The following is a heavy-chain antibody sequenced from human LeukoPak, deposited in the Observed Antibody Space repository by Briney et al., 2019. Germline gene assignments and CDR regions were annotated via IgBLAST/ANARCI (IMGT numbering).Heavy chain of an antibody. CDR2: ISYDGSNK. D-gene: IGHD6-19*01. J-gene: IGHJ3*02. CDR3: AAGSGWYFGAFDI. CDR1: GFTFSSYA. Sequence: GGSLRLSCAASGFTFSSYAMHWVRQAPGKGLEWVAVISYDGSNKYYADSVKGRFTISRDNSKNTLYPQMNSLRAEDTAVYYCAAGSGWYFGAFDIWGQGTMVTVSS. V-gene: IGHV3-30-3*01.